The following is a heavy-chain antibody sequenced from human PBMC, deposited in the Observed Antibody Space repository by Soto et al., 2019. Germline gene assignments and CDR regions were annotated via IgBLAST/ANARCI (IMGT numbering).Heavy chain of an antibody. J-gene: IGHJ6*03. V-gene: IGHV3-23*01. Sequence: GGSLRLSCAASGFTFSSYAMSWVRQAPGKGLEWVSAISGSGGSTYYADSVKGRFTISRDNSKNTLYLQMNSLRAEDTAVYYCAKEGGDYVFRYYYYMDVWGKGTTVTVSS. D-gene: IGHD4-17*01. CDR1: GFTFSSYA. CDR2: ISGSGGST. CDR3: AKEGGDYVFRYYYYMDV.